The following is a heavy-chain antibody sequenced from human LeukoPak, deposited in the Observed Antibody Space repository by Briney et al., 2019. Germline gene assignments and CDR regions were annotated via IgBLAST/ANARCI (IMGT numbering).Heavy chain of an antibody. CDR1: GGSFSGYY. CDR2: INHGGST. Sequence: PSETLSLSCAVYGGSFSGYYWSWIRQPPGKGLEWIGEINHGGSTDYNPSLKSRVTMSVDTSKNQFSLNLNSLTAADTAVYYCARGRYYFDSRGSFHYWGQGTLVTV. V-gene: IGHV4-34*01. J-gene: IGHJ4*02. CDR3: ARGRYYFDSRGSFHY. D-gene: IGHD3-22*01.